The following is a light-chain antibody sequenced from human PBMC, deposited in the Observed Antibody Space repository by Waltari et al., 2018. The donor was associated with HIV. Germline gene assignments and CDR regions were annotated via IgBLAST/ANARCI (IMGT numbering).Light chain of an antibody. Sequence: EIVVTPSPATLSVSSGEPVARSCRASQSVRRALASYQQNPGQVPRLLIYGASTRATVVPARCSGSGSETECTLTISSLQSEDFAVYDGQQYNKWPLTSGGGTKVEIK. CDR1: QSVRRA. CDR3: QQYNKWPLT. V-gene: IGKV3-15*01. J-gene: IGKJ4*01. CDR2: GAS.